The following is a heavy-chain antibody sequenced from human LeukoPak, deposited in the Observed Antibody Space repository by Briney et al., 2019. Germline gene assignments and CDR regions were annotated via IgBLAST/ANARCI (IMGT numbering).Heavy chain of an antibody. J-gene: IGHJ4*02. CDR1: RYTFTGYY. D-gene: IGHD6-19*01. CDR3: ATEDSSGWHYPLGSDY. Sequence: ASVKVSCKASRYTFTGYYMHWVRQAPGQGLEWMGWINPNSGGTNYAQKFQGRVTMTRDTSISTAYMELSRLGSDDTAVYYCATEDSSGWHYPLGSDYWGQGTLVTVSS. V-gene: IGHV1-2*02. CDR2: INPNSGGT.